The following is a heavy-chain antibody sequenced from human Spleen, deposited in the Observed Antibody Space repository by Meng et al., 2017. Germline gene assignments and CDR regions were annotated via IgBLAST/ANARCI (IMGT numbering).Heavy chain of an antibody. J-gene: IGHJ4*02. D-gene: IGHD3-10*01. CDR3: ARGTPGRSYSDY. Sequence: QVLLLQSGPEVKKPGASVRVSCKASAYAFGSYGISWVRQAPGQGLEWMGWFVNNADTYSAQKFQGRVTMTRDTHTSTDFMELRSLRSDDTAVYYCARGTPGRSYSDYWGQGTLVTVSS. CDR2: FVNNADT. CDR1: AYAFGSYG. V-gene: IGHV1-18*01.